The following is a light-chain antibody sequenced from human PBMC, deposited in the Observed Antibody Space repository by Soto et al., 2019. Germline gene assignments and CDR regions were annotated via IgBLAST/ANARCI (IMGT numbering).Light chain of an antibody. CDR3: QQYSNWPRT. CDR2: CAS. CDR1: QSISNN. Sequence: EIVMKQSPATLSVSPGERATLSCRAGQSISNNLAWYQQKPGQAPRLLLYCASTRATGIPARFTGSGSGTEFTLTISSLQSEDFAVYYCQQYSNWPRTFGQGTKVEIK. J-gene: IGKJ1*01. V-gene: IGKV3-15*01.